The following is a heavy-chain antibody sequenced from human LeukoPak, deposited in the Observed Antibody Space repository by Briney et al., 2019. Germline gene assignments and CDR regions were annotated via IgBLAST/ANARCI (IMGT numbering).Heavy chain of an antibody. J-gene: IGHJ4*02. CDR1: GFTFSSYA. V-gene: IGHV3-23*01. D-gene: IGHD3-22*01. Sequence: GGSLRLSCAASGFTFSSYAMSWVRQAPGKGLEWVSAISGSGGSTYYANSVKGRFTISRDNSKNTLYLQMNSLRAEDTAVYYCAKAYDSSGYYPPDYWGQGTLVTVSS. CDR2: ISGSGGST. CDR3: AKAYDSSGYYPPDY.